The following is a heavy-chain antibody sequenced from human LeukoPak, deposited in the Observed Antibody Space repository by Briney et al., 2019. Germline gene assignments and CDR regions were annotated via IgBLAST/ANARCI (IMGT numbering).Heavy chain of an antibody. CDR1: GYSFTSYW. D-gene: IGHD3-10*01. V-gene: IGHV5-51*01. CDR2: IYPGDSDT. Sequence: GESLKISCKGSGYSFTSYWIGWVRQMPGKGLEWMGIIYPGDSDTRYSPSFQGQVTISADTSISTAYLQWSSLKASDTAMYYCARLIHSGSYSKGFDPWGQGTLVTVSS. J-gene: IGHJ5*02. CDR3: ARLIHSGSYSKGFDP.